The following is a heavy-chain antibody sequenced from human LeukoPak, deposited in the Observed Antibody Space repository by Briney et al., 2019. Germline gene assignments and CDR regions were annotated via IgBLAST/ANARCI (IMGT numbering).Heavy chain of an antibody. CDR1: VGSISNYY. V-gene: IGHV4-59*08. CDR2: LFYSGNT. Sequence: SETLSLTCTVPVGSISNYYWSWIRQPPGKGLEWIGSLFYSGNTNYNPSLKSRVTISPDTSKNQVSLKLSSVTAADTAVYYCARGSSPFDYWGQGTLVTVSS. CDR3: ARGSSPFDY. J-gene: IGHJ4*02.